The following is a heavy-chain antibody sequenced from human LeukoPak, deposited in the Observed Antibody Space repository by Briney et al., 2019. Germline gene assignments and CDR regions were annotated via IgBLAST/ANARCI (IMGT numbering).Heavy chain of an antibody. CDR2: IKQDGSDK. CDR3: ARGGGDY. J-gene: IGHJ4*02. Sequence: GGSLRLSCVASGSTFSDYWMTWVRQAPGKGLEWVANIKQDGSDKKYVDSVKGRFTISRDNAKNSLYLQMDSLRDEDTAVYYCARGGGDYWGQGTLVTVTS. CDR1: GSTFSDYW. D-gene: IGHD1-26*01. V-gene: IGHV3-7*01.